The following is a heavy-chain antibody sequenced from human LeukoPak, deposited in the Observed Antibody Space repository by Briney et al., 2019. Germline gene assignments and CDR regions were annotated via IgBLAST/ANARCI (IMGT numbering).Heavy chain of an antibody. D-gene: IGHD2-2*02. Sequence: GGSLSLSCAASGFTFSSHWMRWVRHGPGKGLVWVSRINTDGSSTNYADFVKGRFPNSRDNAKNTLYMEMNSLRAEDTAVYYCARGYCSGTSCYILGWFDPWGQGTLVTVSS. J-gene: IGHJ5*02. V-gene: IGHV3-74*01. CDR3: ARGYCSGTSCYILGWFDP. CDR1: GFTFSSHW. CDR2: INTDGSST.